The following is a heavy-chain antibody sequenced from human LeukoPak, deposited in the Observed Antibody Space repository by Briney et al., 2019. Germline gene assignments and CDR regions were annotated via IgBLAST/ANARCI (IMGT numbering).Heavy chain of an antibody. CDR1: GGTFSSYA. J-gene: IGHJ6*03. V-gene: IGHV1-69*06. Sequence: SVKVSCKASGGTFSSYAISWVRQAPEQGLEWMGRIIPIFGTANYAQKFQGRVTITADKSTSTAYMELSSLRSEDTAVYYCAREGSGWYVPSYMDVWVKGTTVTVSS. D-gene: IGHD6-19*01. CDR3: AREGSGWYVPSYMDV. CDR2: IIPIFGTA.